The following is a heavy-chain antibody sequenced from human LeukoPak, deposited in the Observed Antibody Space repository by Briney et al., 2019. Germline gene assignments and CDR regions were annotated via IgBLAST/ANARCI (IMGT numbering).Heavy chain of an antibody. J-gene: IGHJ5*02. V-gene: IGHV4-39*07. D-gene: IGHD3-10*01. CDR3: VRGYTMAP. CDR2: IYYSGST. Sequence: SETLSLTCTVSGGSISRSRDYWGWIRQPPGKGLEWIGSIYYSGSTYYNPSLKSRVTISVDTSKNQFSVKLSSVTAADTAVYYCVRGYTMAPWGQGTLVTVSS. CDR1: GGSISRSRDY.